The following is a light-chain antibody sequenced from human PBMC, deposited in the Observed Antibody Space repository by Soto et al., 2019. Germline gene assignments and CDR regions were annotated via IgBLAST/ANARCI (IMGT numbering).Light chain of an antibody. V-gene: IGKV3-15*01. CDR1: QSVSSN. Sequence: EILVTQSPATLSASPGERATLSCRASQSVSSNLAWYMQKPGQAPRLLIYGASTRATGIPARFSGSGSGTEFTLTISSLQSEDFVVYYCQQYNNWPLTFGGGTKVEIK. CDR2: GAS. J-gene: IGKJ4*01. CDR3: QQYNNWPLT.